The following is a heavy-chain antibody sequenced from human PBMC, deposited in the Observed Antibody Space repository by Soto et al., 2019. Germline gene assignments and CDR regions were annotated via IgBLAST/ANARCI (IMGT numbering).Heavy chain of an antibody. J-gene: IGHJ4*02. CDR1: GFTFSIYA. CDR2: TGATGRTT. V-gene: IGHV3-23*01. CDR3: ALVHNTSLSFDY. Sequence: EVQLLESGGGLVQPGGSLRLSCAASGFTFSIYAMTWVRQAPGKGLEWVSTTGATGRTTYYSASVKGRFTVSRDNSKNTLDLQMSNLRADDTAVYYCALVHNTSLSFDYLGQGTLVTFAS. D-gene: IGHD1-20*01.